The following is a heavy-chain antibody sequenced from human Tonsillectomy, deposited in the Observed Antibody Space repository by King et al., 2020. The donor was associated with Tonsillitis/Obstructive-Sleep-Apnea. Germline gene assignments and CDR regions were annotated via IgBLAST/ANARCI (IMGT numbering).Heavy chain of an antibody. CDR2: IYSGGST. CDR3: ARAYYDFWSGYSPGNYYFDY. D-gene: IGHD3-3*01. V-gene: IGHV3-53*01. J-gene: IGHJ4*02. Sequence: VQLVESGGGLIQPGGSLRLSCAASGLTVSSNYMSWVRQAPGKGLEWVSVIYSGGSTYYADSVKGRFTISRDNSKNTLYLQMNSLRAEDTAVYYCARAYYDFWSGYSPGNYYFDYWGQGTLVTVSS. CDR1: GLTVSSNY.